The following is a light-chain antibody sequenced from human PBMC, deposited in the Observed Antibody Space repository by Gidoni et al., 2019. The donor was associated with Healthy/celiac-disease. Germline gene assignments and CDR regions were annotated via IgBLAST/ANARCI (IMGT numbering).Light chain of an antibody. J-gene: IGKJ1*01. CDR1: QSVSSN. Sequence: DIVMTPSPATLSVSPGERATLSCRASQSVSSNLAWYQQKPGQAPRRLSSGASTRATGIPARFSGSGSGTEFTLTISSLQSEDFAVYYCQQYNNWPPWTFGQGTKVEIK. CDR2: GAS. V-gene: IGKV3-15*01. CDR3: QQYNNWPPWT.